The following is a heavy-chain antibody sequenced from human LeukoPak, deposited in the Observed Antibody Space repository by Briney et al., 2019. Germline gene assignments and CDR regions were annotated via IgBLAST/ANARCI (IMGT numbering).Heavy chain of an antibody. D-gene: IGHD2-2*01. Sequence: GGSLRLSCAASGFTVSSNYMSWVRQAPGKGLEWVSGISWNSGSIGYADSVKGRFTISRDNAKNSLYLQMNSLRAEDTALYYCESLLPAAPHYWGQETLVTASS. CDR3: ESLLPAAPHY. CDR2: ISWNSGSI. V-gene: IGHV3-9*01. J-gene: IGHJ4*02. CDR1: GFTVSSNY.